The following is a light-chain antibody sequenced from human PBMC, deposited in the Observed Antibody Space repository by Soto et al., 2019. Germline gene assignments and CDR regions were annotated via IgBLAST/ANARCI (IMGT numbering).Light chain of an antibody. CDR2: YDS. J-gene: IGLJ2*01. CDR1: NIGSKS. CDR3: QVWDRSSDHVV. V-gene: IGLV3-21*04. Sequence: SYELTQPPSVSVAPGKTARITCGGNNIGSKSVHWYQQKPGQAPVLDIYYDSDRPSGIPERFSGSNSGNTATLTISRFEAGDEADYYCQVWDRSSDHVVFGGGTKLTVL.